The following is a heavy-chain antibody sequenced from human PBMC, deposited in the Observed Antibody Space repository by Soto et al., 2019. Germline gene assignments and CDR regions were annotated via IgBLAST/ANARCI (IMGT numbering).Heavy chain of an antibody. CDR2: IIPIFGTA. J-gene: IGHJ4*02. D-gene: IGHD1-7*01. V-gene: IGHV1-69*12. Sequence: QVQLVQSGAEVKKPGSSVKVSCKASGGTFSSYAISWVRQAPGQGLEWMGGIIPIFGTANYAQKFQGRVTITADESTSTDYMEQSSRTSEDTAVYYCARGHNWNYPGDFDYRRQGTRVTVSS. CDR1: GGTFSSYA. CDR3: ARGHNWNYPGDFDY.